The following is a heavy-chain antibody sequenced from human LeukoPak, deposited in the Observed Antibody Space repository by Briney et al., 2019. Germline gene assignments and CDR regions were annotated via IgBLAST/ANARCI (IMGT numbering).Heavy chain of an antibody. CDR1: GGSISIFY. CDR2: IYYSGTT. V-gene: IGHV4-59*08. J-gene: IGHJ6*02. CDR3: ARSYDNRGYFYYGMDV. Sequence: SETLSLTCTVSGGSISIFYWSWIRQPPGKGLEWIGDIYYSGTTNYNPSLKSRATISLDTSKNQFSLRLTSVTAADTAVYYCARSYDNRGYFYYGMDVWGQGTTVTVSS. D-gene: IGHD2-15*01.